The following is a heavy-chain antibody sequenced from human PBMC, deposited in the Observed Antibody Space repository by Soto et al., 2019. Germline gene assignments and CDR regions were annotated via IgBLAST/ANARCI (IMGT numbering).Heavy chain of an antibody. CDR2: IDNSGGIT. V-gene: IGHV3-23*05. Sequence: EVQLLESGGGLVQPGGSLRLSCAASGFTFSTYAMSWVRQAPGKGLEWVSTIDNSGGITYYADSVKGRFTISRDNSKNTLYLQMNSLRAEDNAVYYCAKGGYNYGFLFDCWGQGTLVTVTS. CDR3: AKGGYNYGFLFDC. J-gene: IGHJ4*02. D-gene: IGHD5-18*01. CDR1: GFTFSTYA.